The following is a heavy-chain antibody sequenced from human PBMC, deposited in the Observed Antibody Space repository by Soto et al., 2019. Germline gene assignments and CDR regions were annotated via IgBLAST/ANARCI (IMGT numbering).Heavy chain of an antibody. CDR2: IYSGGST. D-gene: IGHD3-22*01. CDR1: GFTVSSNY. V-gene: IGHV3-53*01. J-gene: IGHJ5*02. Sequence: GSLRLSCAASGFTVSSNYMSWVRQAPGKGLEWVSVIYSGGSTYYADSVKGRFTISRDNSKNTLYLQMNSLRAEDTAVYYCARDYYDSSGPNWFVPWGQGTLVTVSS. CDR3: ARDYYDSSGPNWFVP.